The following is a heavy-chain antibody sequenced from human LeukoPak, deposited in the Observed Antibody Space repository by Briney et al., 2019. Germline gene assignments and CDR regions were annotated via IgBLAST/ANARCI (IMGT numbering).Heavy chain of an antibody. CDR3: ARGVTGFDS. Sequence: SETLSLTCSVSGGSISSNYWSWVRQPAGEVLEWIGRIHISGTNYNPSLKSRLTMSADTSKNQFSLKLSSVTAADTAVYYCARGVTGFDSWGQGTLVTVYS. CDR1: GGSISSNY. V-gene: IGHV4-4*07. J-gene: IGHJ4*02. CDR2: IHISGT.